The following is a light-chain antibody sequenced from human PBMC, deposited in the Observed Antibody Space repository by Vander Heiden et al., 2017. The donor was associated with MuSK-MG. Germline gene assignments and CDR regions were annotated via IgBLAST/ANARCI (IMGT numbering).Light chain of an antibody. CDR1: SSNIGAGYD. Sequence: QSVLTPPPSVSRGPGPRVTISCTGSSSNIGAGYDVHWYQQLPGTAPKLLIYGNSNRPSGVPDRFSGSKSGTSASLAITGLQAEDEADYYCQSYDSSLSGSVFGGGTKLTVL. CDR3: QSYDSSLSGSV. J-gene: IGLJ3*02. CDR2: GNS. V-gene: IGLV1-40*01.